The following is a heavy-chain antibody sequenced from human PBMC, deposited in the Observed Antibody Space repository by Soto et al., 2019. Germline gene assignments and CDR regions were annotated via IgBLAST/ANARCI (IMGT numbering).Heavy chain of an antibody. J-gene: IGHJ4*02. Sequence: ASVKDSGKASGYTFTSYGSSWVRQAPGQGLEWMGWISAYNGNTNYAQKLQGRVTMTTDTSTSAAYMELRSLRSDDTAVYYCARVHDERDWYFASDYWGQGTLVTVSS. D-gene: IGHD3-9*01. CDR2: ISAYNGNT. CDR3: ARVHDERDWYFASDY. CDR1: GYTFTSYG. V-gene: IGHV1-18*01.